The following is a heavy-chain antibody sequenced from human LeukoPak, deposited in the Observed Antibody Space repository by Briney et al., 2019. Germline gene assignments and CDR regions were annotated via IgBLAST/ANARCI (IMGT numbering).Heavy chain of an antibody. V-gene: IGHV3-33*01. CDR2: IWYDGSNK. D-gene: IGHD3-3*01. J-gene: IGHJ6*02. CDR3: AREPKVPYYDFWSGHNYYGMDV. CDR1: GFTFSSYG. Sequence: GGSLRLSCAASGFTFSSYGMYWVRQAPGKGLEWVAVIWYDGSNKYYADSVKGRFTISRDNSKNTLYLQMNGLRAEDTAVYYCAREPKVPYYDFWSGHNYYGMDVWGQGTTVTVSS.